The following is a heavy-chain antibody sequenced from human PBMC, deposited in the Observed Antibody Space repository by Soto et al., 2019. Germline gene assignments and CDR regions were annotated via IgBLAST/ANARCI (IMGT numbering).Heavy chain of an antibody. Sequence: SETLSRTCTVSGGSISRSSYYWSWIRQPPGKGLEWIGYIYYSGSTYYNPSLKSRVTISVDTSKNQFSLKLSSVTAADTAVYYCARDSDYYDSSGDSDYWGQGTLVTVSS. CDR2: IYYSGST. V-gene: IGHV4-30-4*01. J-gene: IGHJ4*02. CDR3: ARDSDYYDSSGDSDY. CDR1: GGSISRSSYY. D-gene: IGHD3-22*01.